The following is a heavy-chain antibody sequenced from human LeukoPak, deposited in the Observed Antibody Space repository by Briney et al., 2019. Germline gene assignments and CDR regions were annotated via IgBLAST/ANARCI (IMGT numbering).Heavy chain of an antibody. V-gene: IGHV1-18*04. CDR3: TRYGSGYYSYYYYMDV. J-gene: IGHJ6*03. D-gene: IGHD3-22*01. Sequence: ASVKVSCKASGYTFTGYYMHWVRQAPGQGLEWMGWISAYNGNTNYAQKLQGRVTMTTDTSTSTAYMELRSLRSDDTAVYYCTRYGSGYYSYYYYMDVWGKGTTVTVSS. CDR2: ISAYNGNT. CDR1: GYTFTGYY.